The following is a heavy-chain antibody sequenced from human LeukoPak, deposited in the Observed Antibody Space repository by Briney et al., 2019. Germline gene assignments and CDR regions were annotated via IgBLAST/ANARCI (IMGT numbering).Heavy chain of an antibody. Sequence: SETLSLTCAVSGYSISSGYYWGWIRQPPGKGLEWIGSIYHSGSTYYNPSLKSRVTISVDTSKNQFSLKLSSVTAADTAVYYCAGTSMVRGVIITFSDYWGLGTLVTVSS. CDR1: GYSISSGYY. J-gene: IGHJ4*02. V-gene: IGHV4-38-2*01. D-gene: IGHD3-10*01. CDR3: AGTSMVRGVIITFSDY. CDR2: IYHSGST.